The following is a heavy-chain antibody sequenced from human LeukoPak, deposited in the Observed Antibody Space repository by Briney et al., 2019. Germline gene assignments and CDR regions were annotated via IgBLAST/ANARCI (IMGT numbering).Heavy chain of an antibody. CDR1: GGSISLSYYY. V-gene: IGHV4-39*07. D-gene: IGHD6-19*01. Sequence: SETLSLTCSVSGGSISLSYYYWGRIRQPPGKALEWIGSVYYSGTTSYNPSLKSRVTISVDVSKNHFSLRLSSVTAADTAMYYCARGTLYSGWSYYFDYWGQGSQVTVSS. J-gene: IGHJ4*02. CDR2: VYYSGTT. CDR3: ARGTLYSGWSYYFDY.